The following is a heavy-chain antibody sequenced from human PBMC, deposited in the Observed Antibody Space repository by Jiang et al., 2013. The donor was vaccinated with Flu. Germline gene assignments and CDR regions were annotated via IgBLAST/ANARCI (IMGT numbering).Heavy chain of an antibody. V-gene: IGHV4-59*01. Sequence: TCTVSGGSMNPFYWSWIRQPPGKGLEWIGYIYYSGDTNYNPSLKGRVTISVDTSKNQFSLRLSSVTAADTAVYYCAGDSGLNAYQDYWGQGTLVTVSS. CDR3: AGDSGLNAYQDY. D-gene: IGHD3-16*01. CDR1: GGSMNPFY. CDR2: IYYSGDT. J-gene: IGHJ4*02.